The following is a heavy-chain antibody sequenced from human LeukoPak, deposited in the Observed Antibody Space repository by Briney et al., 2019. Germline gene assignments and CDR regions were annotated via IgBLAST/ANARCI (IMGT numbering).Heavy chain of an antibody. CDR3: ARRGILNYDSSGLHYSMDV. CDR1: GGSFSGYY. V-gene: IGHV4-34*01. J-gene: IGHJ6*02. Sequence: SETLSLTCAVYGGSFSGYYWSWIRQPPGKGLEWIGEINHSGSTNYNPSLKSRVTISVDTSKNQFSLKLSSVTAADTAVYYCARRGILNYDSSGLHYSMDVWGQGTTVTVSS. CDR2: INHSGST. D-gene: IGHD3-22*01.